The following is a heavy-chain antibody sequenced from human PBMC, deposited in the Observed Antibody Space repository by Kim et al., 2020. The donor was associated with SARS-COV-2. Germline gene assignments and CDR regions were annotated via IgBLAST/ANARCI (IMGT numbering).Heavy chain of an antibody. CDR2: INHSGST. Sequence: SETLSLTCAVYGGSFSGYYWSWIRQPPGKGLEWIGEINHSGSTNYNPSLKSRVTISVDTSKNQFSLKLSSVTAADTAVYYCARVRWTRRDFDYWGQGTLVTVSS. CDR3: ARVRWTRRDFDY. CDR1: GGSFSGYY. D-gene: IGHD6-6*01. J-gene: IGHJ4*02. V-gene: IGHV4-34*01.